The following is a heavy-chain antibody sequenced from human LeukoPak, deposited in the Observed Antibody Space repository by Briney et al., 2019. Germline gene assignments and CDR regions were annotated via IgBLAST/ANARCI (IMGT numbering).Heavy chain of an antibody. Sequence: GGSLRLSCVASGFTFSGYEMNWVRQAPGKGLEWVSYISPSGTTIYYADSVKGRFTISRDNAKNTLYLQMNSLRAEDTAVYYCAKGWADFWGQGTLLTVSS. D-gene: IGHD5-24*01. CDR3: AKGWADF. V-gene: IGHV3-48*03. CDR1: GFTFSGYE. CDR2: ISPSGTTI. J-gene: IGHJ4*02.